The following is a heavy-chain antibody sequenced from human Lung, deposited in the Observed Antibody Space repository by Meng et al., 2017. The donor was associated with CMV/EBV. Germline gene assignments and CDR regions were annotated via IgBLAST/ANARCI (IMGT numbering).Heavy chain of an antibody. CDR3: ARVVRHLWANYYFDY. Sequence: GGSXRLXCAASRFTVSSNYMTWVRQAPGKGLEWVSTIYSGGSTYYADSVKGRFTISRDNSKNTLYLQMSSLRPEDKAVYFCARVVRHLWANYYFDYWGQGXLVTVSS. CDR1: RFTVSSNY. V-gene: IGHV3-66*02. D-gene: IGHD1-1*01. CDR2: IYSGGST. J-gene: IGHJ4*02.